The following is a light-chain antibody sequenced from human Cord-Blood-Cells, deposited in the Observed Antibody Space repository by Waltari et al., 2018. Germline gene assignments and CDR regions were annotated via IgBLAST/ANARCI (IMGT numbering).Light chain of an antibody. V-gene: IGLV2-23*02. J-gene: IGLJ1*01. CDR1: SSDVGRYNL. CDR2: EVS. Sequence: QSALTQPASVSGSPGQSITISCTGTSSDVGRYNLVSWYQQHPGKAPKLMIYEVSKRPSGVSNRFSGSKSDNTASLTISGLQAEDEADYYCCSYAGSSTPYVFGTGTKVTVL. CDR3: CSYAGSSTPYV.